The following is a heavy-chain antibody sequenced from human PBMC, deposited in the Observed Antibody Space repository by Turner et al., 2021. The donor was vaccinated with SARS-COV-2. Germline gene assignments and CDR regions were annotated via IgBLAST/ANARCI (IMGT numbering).Heavy chain of an antibody. J-gene: IGHJ6*02. Sequence: EVQLVESGGGLVKPGGSLRLSCAASGFTFSSYWMNWVRQAPGKGLEWVANIKHDGSEKYYVDSVKGRFTISRDNAKNSLYLQMNSLRAEDTAVYYCAREESGSFGAYGMDVWGQGTTVTVSS. V-gene: IGHV3-7*03. CDR2: IKHDGSEK. CDR3: AREESGSFGAYGMDV. CDR1: GFTFSSYW. D-gene: IGHD2-15*01.